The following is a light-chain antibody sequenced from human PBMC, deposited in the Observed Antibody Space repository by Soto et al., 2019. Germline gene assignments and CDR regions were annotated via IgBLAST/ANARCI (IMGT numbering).Light chain of an antibody. J-gene: IGKJ2*01. Sequence: AIRMTQSPSSLSASTGDRVTITCRASQGISSYLAWYQQKPGKAPKLLIYAASTLQSGVPSRFSGSGSGTDFTLTISCLQSEDLATYYCQQYYSYLYTFGQGTKVDIK. V-gene: IGKV1-8*01. CDR3: QQYYSYLYT. CDR2: AAS. CDR1: QGISSY.